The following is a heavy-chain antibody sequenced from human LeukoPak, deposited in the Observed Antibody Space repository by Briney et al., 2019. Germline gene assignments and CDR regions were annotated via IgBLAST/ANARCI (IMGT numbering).Heavy chain of an antibody. CDR2: IYYSGST. V-gene: IGHV4-59*01. Sequence: SQTLSLTCTVSGGSISSYYWSWIRQPPGKGLEWIGYIYYSGSTNYNPSLKSRVTISVDTSKNQFSLKLSSVTAADTAVYYCARVKGLWFGELGFWYFDLWGRGTLVTVSS. D-gene: IGHD3-10*01. CDR3: ARVKGLWFGELGFWYFDL. J-gene: IGHJ2*01. CDR1: GGSISSYY.